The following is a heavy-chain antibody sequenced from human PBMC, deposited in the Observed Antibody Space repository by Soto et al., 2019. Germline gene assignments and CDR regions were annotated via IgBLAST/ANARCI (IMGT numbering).Heavy chain of an antibody. V-gene: IGHV3-9*01. Sequence: GGSLRLSCAASGFTFDDYAMHWVRQAPGKGLEWVSGISWNSGSIGYADPVKGRFTISRDNAKNSLYLRMNSLRAEDTALYYCAKGTYCGGDCSYGMDVWGQGTTVTVSS. CDR2: ISWNSGSI. CDR3: AKGTYCGGDCSYGMDV. D-gene: IGHD2-21*02. CDR1: GFTFDDYA. J-gene: IGHJ6*02.